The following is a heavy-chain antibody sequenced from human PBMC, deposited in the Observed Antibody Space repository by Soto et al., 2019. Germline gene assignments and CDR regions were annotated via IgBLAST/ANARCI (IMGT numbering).Heavy chain of an antibody. CDR3: ARPYSSGWYGDLDY. CDR1: GFTFSSYA. D-gene: IGHD6-19*01. CDR2: ISYDGSNK. Sequence: GGSLRLSCTASGFTFSSYAMHWVRQAPGKGLGWVAVISYDGSNKYYADSVKGRFTIARDNTKNTMYLQMNSLRVEDTAVYYCARPYSSGWYGDLDYWGQGTLVTVS. V-gene: IGHV3-30-3*01. J-gene: IGHJ4*02.